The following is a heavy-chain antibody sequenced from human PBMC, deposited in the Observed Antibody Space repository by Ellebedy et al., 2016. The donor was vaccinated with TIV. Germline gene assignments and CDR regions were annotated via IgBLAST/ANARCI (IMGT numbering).Heavy chain of an antibody. V-gene: IGHV4-59*08. Sequence: MPSETLSLTCNVSGGSINNYYWSWIRQPPGKGLEWIGYIYYTGSTNYNPSLKSRVTISVDTSKNQFSLKLSSVTAADTAVYYCARPQTGSDAFDIWGQGTMVTVSS. J-gene: IGHJ3*02. CDR3: ARPQTGSDAFDI. CDR1: GGSINNYY. D-gene: IGHD1-1*01. CDR2: IYYTGST.